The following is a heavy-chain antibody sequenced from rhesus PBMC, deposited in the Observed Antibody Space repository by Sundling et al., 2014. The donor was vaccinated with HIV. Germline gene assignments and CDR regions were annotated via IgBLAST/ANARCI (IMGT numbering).Heavy chain of an antibody. CDR3: ADGSNYVWGV. V-gene: IGHV4-80*01. J-gene: IGHJ5-1*01. CDR1: GASISSYW. Sequence: QMQLQESGPGLVKPSETLSLTCTVSGASISSYWWSWIRQPPGKGLEWIGGFYGSTGNTEYNPSLKSRVTISRDTSKNQFSLKLRFLTAADTALYYCADGSNYVWGVWGPGVWSPSPQ. D-gene: IGHD4-23*01. CDR2: FYGSTGNT.